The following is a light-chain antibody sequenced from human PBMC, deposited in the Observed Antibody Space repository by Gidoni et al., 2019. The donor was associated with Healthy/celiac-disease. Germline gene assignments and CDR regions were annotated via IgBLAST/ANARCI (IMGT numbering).Light chain of an antibody. V-gene: IGLV2-14*01. J-gene: IGLJ3*02. CDR3: SSYTSSSTWV. Sequence: QSALTQPASVSGSPGQSITISCTGTSSDVGGYNYVSWYQQHPGKAPKLMIYDVSNRPSGVSNRFSGSKSGNTASLTNSGLQAEDKADYYCSSYTSSSTWVFGGGTKLTVL. CDR2: DVS. CDR1: SSDVGGYNY.